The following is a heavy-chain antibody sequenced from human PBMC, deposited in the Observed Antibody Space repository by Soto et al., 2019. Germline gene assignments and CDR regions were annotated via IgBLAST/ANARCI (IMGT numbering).Heavy chain of an antibody. CDR2: ISGYGGNT. Sequence: LRRSCAGSGFSFISYAMSWVRQAPGKGLEWVSSISGYGGNTFYADSAQGRFTISRDNSKNTLFLQMNTLRAEDTAVYYCARLAARAKYGYYVDYWGRGTLVTVSS. CDR3: ARLAARAKYGYYVDY. V-gene: IGHV3-23*01. D-gene: IGHD6-13*01. CDR1: GFSFISYA. J-gene: IGHJ4*02.